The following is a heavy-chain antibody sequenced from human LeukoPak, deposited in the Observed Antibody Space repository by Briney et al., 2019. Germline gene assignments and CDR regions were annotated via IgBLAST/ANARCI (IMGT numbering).Heavy chain of an antibody. CDR3: AKLTCGWFEEF. V-gene: IGHV3-23*01. CDR2: IRPSDGST. Sequence: PGGSLRLSCAASGFMFNNYPMTWVRQTPGKGLEWVSAIRPSDGSTFYADSVMGRFTISRDSSKNTLYLQMNNLRVEDTALYYCAKLTCGWFEEFWGQGNLVTVSS. CDR1: GFMFNNYP. J-gene: IGHJ4*02. D-gene: IGHD3-10*01.